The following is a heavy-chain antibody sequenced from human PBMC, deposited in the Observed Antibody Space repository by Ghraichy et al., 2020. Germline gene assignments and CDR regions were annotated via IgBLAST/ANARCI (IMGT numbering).Heavy chain of an antibody. CDR1: GGSVSSSFFY. V-gene: IGHV4-39*01. Sequence: SETLSLTCTVSGGSVSSSFFYWGWIRQPPGKGLEYIGSVSYGGTTFYNPSLESRLTMSVDPSKNQFSLTLSSVTAADTAVYYCARHTDKAPVGSQLNWFDPWGQGTLVTVSS. CDR3: ARHTDKAPVGSQLNWFDP. D-gene: IGHD3-10*01. J-gene: IGHJ5*02. CDR2: VSYGGTT.